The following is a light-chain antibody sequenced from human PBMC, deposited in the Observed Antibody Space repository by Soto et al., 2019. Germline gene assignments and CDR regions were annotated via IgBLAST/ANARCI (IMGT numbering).Light chain of an antibody. CDR1: QNVANY. V-gene: IGKV3-11*01. CDR3: QQRSNWLWT. Sequence: IALAQAPSPQILSPAGRATVSCTASQNVANYLDWYQQKPGQAPRLLIYESSNRATGIAARFSGSGSGTGFTLTISSLEPEDFAVYYGQQRSNWLWTFGQGTKVDIK. J-gene: IGKJ1*01. CDR2: ESS.